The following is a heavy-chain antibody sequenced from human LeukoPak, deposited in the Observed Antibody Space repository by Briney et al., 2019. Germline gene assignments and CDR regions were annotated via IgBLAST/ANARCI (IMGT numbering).Heavy chain of an antibody. CDR1: GFTFSSYS. J-gene: IGHJ6*02. CDR3: AREAQQFWSVGAMDV. D-gene: IGHD3-3*01. Sequence: GGSLRLSCAASGFTFSSYSMNWVRQAPGEGLVWVSRIDSDGSPTTYADSVEGRFTISRDNAKNTLYLQMNSLRAEDTAVYYCAREAQQFWSVGAMDVWGQGTAVSVSS. V-gene: IGHV3-74*01. CDR2: IDSDGSPT.